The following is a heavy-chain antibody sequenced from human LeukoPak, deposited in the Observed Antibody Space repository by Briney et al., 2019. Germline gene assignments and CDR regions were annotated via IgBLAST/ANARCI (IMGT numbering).Heavy chain of an antibody. CDR1: GASINGYY. V-gene: IGHV4-4*07. Sequence: PSQTLSLTCTISGASINGYYWSWIRQHAGKGLEWIGRIYGSGSTNYNPSLESRVTVSSDTSKNHFSLQLRSVTAADTAVYYCSRDMVRDTLMYWFDPWGPGILVTVSS. D-gene: IGHD3-10*01. J-gene: IGHJ5*02. CDR3: SRDMVRDTLMYWFDP. CDR2: IYGSGST.